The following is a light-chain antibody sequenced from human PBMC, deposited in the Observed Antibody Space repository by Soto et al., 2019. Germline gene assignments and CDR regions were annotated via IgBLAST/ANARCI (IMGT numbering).Light chain of an antibody. V-gene: IGLV2-14*01. CDR2: EVI. Sequence: QSALTQPASVSGSPGQSITISCAGTSSDDGGYNYVSWYQQHPDKAPKLMIYEVINRPSGVSNRFSGSKSGNTASLTISGLQAEDEADYYCTSYTNSGTWVFGGGTKLTVL. CDR3: TSYTNSGTWV. J-gene: IGLJ3*02. CDR1: SSDDGGYNY.